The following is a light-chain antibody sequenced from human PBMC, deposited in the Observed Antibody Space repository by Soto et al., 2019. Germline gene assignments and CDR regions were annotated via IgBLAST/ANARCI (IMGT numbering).Light chain of an antibody. CDR3: QQRSNWPPT. Sequence: EIVMTQSPATLSLSPGERATLSCMASQSVSSDLAWYHQKPGQAPRLLIYDASKRATGIPARFSGSGSGTDFTLTISSLEPEDFAVYYCQQRSNWPPTFGQGTKVDI. CDR1: QSVSSD. J-gene: IGKJ1*01. V-gene: IGKV3-11*01. CDR2: DAS.